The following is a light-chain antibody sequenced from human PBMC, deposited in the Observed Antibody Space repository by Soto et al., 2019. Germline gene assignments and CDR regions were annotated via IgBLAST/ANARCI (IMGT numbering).Light chain of an antibody. CDR2: GAS. CDR1: QSVSSSY. Sequence: EIVLTQSPGTLSLSPGDRATLSCRASQSVSSSYLAWYQQKPGQAPRLLIYGASSRATGIPDRFSGSGSGTDFTLTISRLEPEDFSLYYCQQYGSGCTFGPGTKVDIK. CDR3: QQYGSGCT. V-gene: IGKV3-20*01. J-gene: IGKJ3*01.